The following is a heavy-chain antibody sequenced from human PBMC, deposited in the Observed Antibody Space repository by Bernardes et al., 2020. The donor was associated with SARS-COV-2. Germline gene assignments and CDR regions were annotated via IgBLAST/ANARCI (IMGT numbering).Heavy chain of an antibody. Sequence: LSITYNVSGGSFSSHYWTWIRQSPGKGLEWIGEVHHSGRNNYNPSLRSRVTMLVDTSQNQFSLRLNSVTAADTAVYYCARLTDDNGRYFWFDPWGQGTLVIVSS. CDR2: VHHSGRN. J-gene: IGHJ5*02. V-gene: IGHV4-34*01. CDR3: ARLTDDNGRYFWFDP. CDR1: GGSFSSHY. D-gene: IGHD2-8*01.